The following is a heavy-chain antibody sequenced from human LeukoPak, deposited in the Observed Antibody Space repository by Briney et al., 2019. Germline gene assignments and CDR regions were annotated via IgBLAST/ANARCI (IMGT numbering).Heavy chain of an antibody. J-gene: IGHJ4*02. D-gene: IGHD3-3*01. CDR3: ATGPPFSATPFDY. CDR1: GYTLTGLS. CDR2: FDPEDGET. V-gene: IGHV1-24*01. Sequence: ASVKVSCKVSGYTLTGLSMHWVRQAPGKGLEWMGGFDPEDGETIYAQKFQGRVTMTEDTSTDTAYMELSSLRSEDTAVYYCATGPPFSATPFDYWGQGTLVTVSS.